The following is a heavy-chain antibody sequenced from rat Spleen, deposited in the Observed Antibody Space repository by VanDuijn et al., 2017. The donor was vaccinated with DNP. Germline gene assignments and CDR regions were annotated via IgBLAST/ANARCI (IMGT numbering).Heavy chain of an antibody. CDR2: ISAGGGNT. CDR3: ATHNSGYY. CDR1: GLTFSNYG. Sequence: EVQLVESGGGLVQPGRSMKLSCTASGLTFSNYGMAWVRQAPTKGLEWVASISAGGGNTYYRDSVKGRFTISRENAENTLYLQMDSLRSEDTATYYCATHNSGYYWGQGVMVTVSS. D-gene: IGHD4-3*01. V-gene: IGHV5S13*01. J-gene: IGHJ2*01.